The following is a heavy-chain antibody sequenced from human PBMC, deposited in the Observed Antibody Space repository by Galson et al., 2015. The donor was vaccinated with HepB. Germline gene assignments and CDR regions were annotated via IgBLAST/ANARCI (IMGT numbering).Heavy chain of an antibody. CDR1: GFTFSNYA. CDR2: ISDSGDST. CDR3: VKDAAPGSGSRYFDA. J-gene: IGHJ5*02. V-gene: IGHV3-23*01. D-gene: IGHD6-19*01. Sequence: SLRLSCAASGFTFSNYAITWVRQAPGQGLEWVSAISDSGDSTYYADSVRGRFTISRDNSKNTLYLQMNGLTADDTAVYFCVKDAAPGSGSRYFDACGQVTLVTASS.